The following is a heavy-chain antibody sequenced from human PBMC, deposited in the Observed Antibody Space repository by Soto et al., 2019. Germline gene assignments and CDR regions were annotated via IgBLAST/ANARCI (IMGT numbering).Heavy chain of an antibody. CDR3: AKTDCSSTSCYNIDAFDI. CDR2: ISGSGGST. D-gene: IGHD2-2*02. J-gene: IGHJ3*02. Sequence: PGGSLRLSCAASGFTFSSYAMSWVRQAPGKGLEWVSAISGSGGSTYYADSVKGRFTISRDNSKNTLYLQMNSLRAEDTAVYYCAKTDCSSTSCYNIDAFDIWGQGTMVTVSS. CDR1: GFTFSSYA. V-gene: IGHV3-23*01.